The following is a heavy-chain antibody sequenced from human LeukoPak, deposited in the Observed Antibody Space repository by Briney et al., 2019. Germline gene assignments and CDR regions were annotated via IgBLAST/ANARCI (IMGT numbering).Heavy chain of an antibody. D-gene: IGHD3-10*01. CDR2: IYYSGST. V-gene: IGHV4-59*08. J-gene: IGHJ4*02. Sequence: SETLSLTCAVSGDSISSYYWSWIRQPPVKGLEWIGYIYYSGSTNYNPSLKSRVTISVDTSKNQFSLKLNSVTATDTAVYYCVRNTSYGHFDYWGQGTLVTVSS. CDR3: VRNTSYGHFDY. CDR1: GDSISSYY.